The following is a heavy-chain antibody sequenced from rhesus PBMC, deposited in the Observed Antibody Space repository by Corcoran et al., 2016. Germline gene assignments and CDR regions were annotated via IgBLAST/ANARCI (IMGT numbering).Heavy chain of an antibody. V-gene: IGHV4-147*01. CDR2: IYGGDGRP. CDR1: GGSVSSNF. D-gene: IGHD2-39*01. J-gene: IGHJ4*01. CDR3: AREVGRGFDY. Sequence: QVQLQESGPGLVKPSETLSLTCAVSGGSVSSNFWSWIRQPPGKGLEWIGRIYGGDGRPNYHPSLTSRFTFSPDPSKNQFSLKLTSVTAADTAVYYCAREVGRGFDYWGQGVLVTVSS.